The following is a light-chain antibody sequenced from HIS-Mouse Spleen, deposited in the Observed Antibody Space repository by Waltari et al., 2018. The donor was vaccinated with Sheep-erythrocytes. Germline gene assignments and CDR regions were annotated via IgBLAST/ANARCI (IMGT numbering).Light chain of an antibody. CDR2: DVS. V-gene: IGLV2-11*02. CDR3: CSYAGSYNYV. J-gene: IGLJ1*01. Sequence: QSALTQPRPVSGSPGQSVPISCTGTSRDVGGYNYVSWYQQHPVKAPKLMIYDVSKRPSGVPDRFSGSKSGNTASLTISGLQAEDEADYYCCSYAGSYNYVFGTGTKVTVL. CDR1: SRDVGGYNY.